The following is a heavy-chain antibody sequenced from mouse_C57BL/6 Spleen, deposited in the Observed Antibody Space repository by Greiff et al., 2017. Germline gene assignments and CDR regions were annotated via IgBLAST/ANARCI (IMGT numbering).Heavy chain of an antibody. J-gene: IGHJ1*03. CDR1: GYTFTDYE. CDR2: IDPETGGT. V-gene: IGHV1-15*01. D-gene: IGHD1-1*01. CDR3: TRSGYYGSRHYWYFDV. Sequence: VQLQQSGAELVRPGASVTLSCKASGYTFTDYEMHWVKQTPVHGLEWIGAIDPETGGTAYNQKFKGKAILTADKSSSTAYMELRSLTSGDSAVYYCTRSGYYGSRHYWYFDVWGTGTTVTVSS.